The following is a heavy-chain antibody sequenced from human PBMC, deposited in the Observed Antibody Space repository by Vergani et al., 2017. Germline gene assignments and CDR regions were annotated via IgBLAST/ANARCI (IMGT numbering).Heavy chain of an antibody. D-gene: IGHD2/OR15-2a*01. Sequence: EVQMVESGGGLVKPGGSLRLSCVASGFTFSHYSMNWVRQAPGKGLEWVSSISGNNDDVYYADSVKGRFTISRDKAKNSLYLDMSSLRAEDTAVYYCARGDCDSSSCSEYYSFHSDVWGKGTTVTVSS. CDR2: ISGNNDDV. J-gene: IGHJ6*04. CDR1: GFTFSHYS. V-gene: IGHV3-21*01. CDR3: ARGDCDSSSCSEYYSFHSDV.